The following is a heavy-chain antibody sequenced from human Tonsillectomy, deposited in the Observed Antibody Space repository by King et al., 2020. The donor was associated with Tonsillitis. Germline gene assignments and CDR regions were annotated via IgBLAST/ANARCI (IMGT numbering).Heavy chain of an antibody. V-gene: IGHV1-18*04. J-gene: IGHJ6*02. CDR1: GYTFTSYG. Sequence: QLVQSGAEVKKPGASVKVSCKASGYTFTSYGISWVRQAPGQGLEWMGWISGFNGNTYSVQRLQGRVTMTTDTSTSTAYMELRSLRSDDTAVYYCARDWGFGDSYSSYGMDVWGQGTTVTVSS. CDR3: ARDWGFGDSYSSYGMDV. CDR2: ISGFNGNT. D-gene: IGHD3-10*01.